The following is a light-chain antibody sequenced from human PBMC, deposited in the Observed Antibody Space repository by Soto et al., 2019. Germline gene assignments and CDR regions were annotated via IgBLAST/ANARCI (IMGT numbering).Light chain of an antibody. V-gene: IGKV3-20*01. Sequence: EIVLTQSPDTLSLSPGERATLSCTASESVTSSCLAWYQRKPGQAPRLLIHTTSTRATDIPDRFSGSGSGTDFTLTISRLEPEDFAVYYCQQYNDWPLTFGQGTKVDIK. CDR2: TTS. CDR3: QQYNDWPLT. CDR1: ESVTSSC. J-gene: IGKJ1*01.